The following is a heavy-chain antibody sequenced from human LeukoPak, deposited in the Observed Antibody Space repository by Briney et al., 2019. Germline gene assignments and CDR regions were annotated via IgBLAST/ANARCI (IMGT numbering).Heavy chain of an antibody. D-gene: IGHD2-21*02. V-gene: IGHV3-21*04. J-gene: IGHJ4*02. CDR2: ISGSSTSFI. CDR1: GFTFSSYT. Sequence: GGSLRLSCAASGFTFSSYTMKWVRQAPGKGLEWVSCISGSSTSFIYYADSLKGRFTISRDNANNSLYLQMNSLIAEDTAVYYCARDSAYCGGDCYSDYWGQGTLVTVSS. CDR3: ARDSAYCGGDCYSDY.